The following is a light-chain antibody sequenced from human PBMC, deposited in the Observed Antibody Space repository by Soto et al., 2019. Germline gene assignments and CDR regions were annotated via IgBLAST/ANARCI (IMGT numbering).Light chain of an antibody. CDR3: QQYRSSPPYT. CDR2: GAS. Sequence: EIVLTQSPGTLSLSPGERATLSCRASQSVSSSYLAWYQQKPGQAPRLLIYGASSRATGIPDRFSGSGSGTAFPLTISRLEPEDFAVYYCQQYRSSPPYTFGQGTKLEIK. J-gene: IGKJ2*01. CDR1: QSVSSSY. V-gene: IGKV3-20*01.